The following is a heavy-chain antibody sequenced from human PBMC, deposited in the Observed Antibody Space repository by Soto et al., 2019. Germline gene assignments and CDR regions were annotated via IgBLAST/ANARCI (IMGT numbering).Heavy chain of an antibody. CDR2: IYYSGST. CDR3: ARGELERTPTGFYY. J-gene: IGHJ4*02. V-gene: IGHV4-30-4*01. Sequence: QVQLQESGPGLVKPSQTLSLTCTVSGGSISSGASYWSWIRQPPGKGLGWIGYIYYSGSTYYNPSLKSRVTTSVDTSKNQFSLKLSSVTAADTAVYYCARGELERTPTGFYYWGQGTLVTVYS. CDR1: GGSISSGASY. D-gene: IGHD1-1*01.